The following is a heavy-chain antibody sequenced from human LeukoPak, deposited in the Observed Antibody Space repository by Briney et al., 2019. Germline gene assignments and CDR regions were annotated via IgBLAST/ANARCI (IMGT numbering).Heavy chain of an antibody. CDR3: ARESLGDYVWGSYRSTQPLDY. CDR1: GYSFTSYG. CDR2: ISPYNGNT. D-gene: IGHD3-16*02. J-gene: IGHJ4*02. Sequence: ASVKVSCKASGYSFTSYGISWVRQAPGQGLEWMGWISPYNGNTNYAQKLQGRVTMTTDTSTSTAYMELRSLRSDDTAVYYCARESLGDYVWGSYRSTQPLDYWGQGTLVTVSS. V-gene: IGHV1-18*01.